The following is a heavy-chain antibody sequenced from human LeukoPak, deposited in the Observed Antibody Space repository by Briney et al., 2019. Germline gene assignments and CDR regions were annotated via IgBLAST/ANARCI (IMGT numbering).Heavy chain of an antibody. CDR2: IHSSGST. J-gene: IGHJ4*02. D-gene: IGHD3-9*01. CDR1: GGSLSGHF. CDR3: AGESGDTDWYNFDF. V-gene: IGHV4-59*11. Sequence: PSEALSLTCTVSGGSLSGHFWSWFRRPPGKGLENIGYIHSSGSTNYNPSYKSRVTVSLEMSKNQFSLSLSSVTAADTAGYHCAGESGDTDWYNFDFWGQGILVTVSS.